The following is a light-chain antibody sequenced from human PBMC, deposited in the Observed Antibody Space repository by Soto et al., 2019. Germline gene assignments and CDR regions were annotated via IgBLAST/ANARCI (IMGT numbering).Light chain of an antibody. V-gene: IGKV1-27*01. CDR1: QDIRHF. Sequence: DIQMTQSPTSLSASVGDRVTITCRASQDIRHFVAWYQQKPGKAPKLLIYAASTLQSGVPSRFSGSGSGTDFTLTINSLQPEDVATYSCQKYRSVPVFGPGTKVEIK. CDR3: QKYRSVPV. J-gene: IGKJ3*01. CDR2: AAS.